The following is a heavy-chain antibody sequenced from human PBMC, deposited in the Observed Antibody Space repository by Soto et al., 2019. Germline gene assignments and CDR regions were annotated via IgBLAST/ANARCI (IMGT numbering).Heavy chain of an antibody. CDR2: IYPGDSDT. CDR3: ARLDKIFGVAEPHRVTGMDV. D-gene: IGHD3-3*01. J-gene: IGHJ6*02. CDR1: GYSFTSYW. Sequence: PGESLKISCKGSGYSFTSYWIGWMRQMPGKGLEWMGIIYPGDSDTRYSPSFQGQVTISADKSISTAYLQWSSLKASDTAMYYCARLDKIFGVAEPHRVTGMDVWGQGTTVTVSS. V-gene: IGHV5-51*01.